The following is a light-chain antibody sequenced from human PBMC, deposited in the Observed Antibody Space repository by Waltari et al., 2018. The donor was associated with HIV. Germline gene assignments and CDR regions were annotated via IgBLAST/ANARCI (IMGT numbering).Light chain of an antibody. CDR1: SLRSYY. CDR3: NSRDSSGNHWV. J-gene: IGLJ3*02. CDR2: DKN. Sequence: SSELTQDPAVSVALGQTVTITCQGDSLRSYYASWNQQKPGQAPILVICDKNHRPSGIPERFSGSSSGNTASLTITGAQAEDEADYYCNSRDSSGNHWVFGGGTKLTVL. V-gene: IGLV3-19*01.